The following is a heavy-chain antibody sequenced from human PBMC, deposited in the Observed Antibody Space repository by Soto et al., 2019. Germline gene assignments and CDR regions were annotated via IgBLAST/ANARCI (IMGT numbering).Heavy chain of an antibody. D-gene: IGHD3-3*01. CDR3: ARDINDFWSGYLY. J-gene: IGHJ4*02. Sequence: QVQLVESGGGVVQPGTSLRLSCAASGFSFSSYAMHWVRQAPGKGLEWVAALWYDGSNQHYAESVKGRFTISRDNSKRTVYIQMNSLKAEDTAVYYCARDINDFWSGYLYWGQGTLVTVSS. CDR1: GFSFSSYA. CDR2: LWYDGSNQ. V-gene: IGHV3-33*01.